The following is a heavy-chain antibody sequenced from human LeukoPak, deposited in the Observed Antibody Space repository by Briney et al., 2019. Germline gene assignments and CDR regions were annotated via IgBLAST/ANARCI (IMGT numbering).Heavy chain of an antibody. Sequence: GGSLRLSCAASGFTFSSYSMNWVRQSPGKGLEWVSYISSSSSTIYYADSVKGRFTISRDNAKNSLYLQMNSPRAEDTAVYYCARRIYWNYGSRYYYYYMDVWGKGTTVTVSS. CDR3: ARRIYWNYGSRYYYYYMDV. J-gene: IGHJ6*03. CDR1: GFTFSSYS. CDR2: ISSSSSTI. D-gene: IGHD1-7*01. V-gene: IGHV3-48*04.